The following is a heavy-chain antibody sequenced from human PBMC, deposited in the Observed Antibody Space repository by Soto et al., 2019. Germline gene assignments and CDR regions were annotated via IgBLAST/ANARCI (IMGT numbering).Heavy chain of an antibody. Sequence: XETLSLPFAAYGGSFSGYDWNGIRQPPGKGLEWIGEINHGGNTNYNPSLKSRITISIDTSKNQFFLKLHSVTAADTAVYYCARGRAANYFYYGLDVWGQGTTVTVSS. CDR1: GGSFSGYD. CDR3: ARGRAANYFYYGLDV. J-gene: IGHJ6*02. V-gene: IGHV4-34*01. CDR2: INHGGNT.